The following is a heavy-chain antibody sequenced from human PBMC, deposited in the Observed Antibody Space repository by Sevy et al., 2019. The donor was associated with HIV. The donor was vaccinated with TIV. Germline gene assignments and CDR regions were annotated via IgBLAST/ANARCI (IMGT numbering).Heavy chain of an antibody. D-gene: IGHD5-18*01. CDR1: GFIFRSYV. CDR3: ARVRYNYGQKYFDY. Sequence: GGSLRLSCAASGFIFRSYVMTWVRQAPGKGLEWVSTISGSGGSTYYADSVKGRFTISRDNAKNSLYLQMNSLRVEDTAVYYCARVRYNYGQKYFDYWGQGTLVTVSS. J-gene: IGHJ4*02. V-gene: IGHV3-23*01. CDR2: ISGSGGST.